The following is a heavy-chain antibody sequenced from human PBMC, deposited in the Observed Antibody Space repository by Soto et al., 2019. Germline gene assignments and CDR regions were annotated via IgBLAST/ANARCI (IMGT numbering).Heavy chain of an antibody. J-gene: IGHJ4*01. CDR1: GFTFSSYG. Sequence: GGSLRLSCAASGFTFSSYGMHWVRQAPGKGLEWVAVISYDGSNKYYADSVKGRFTISRDNSKNTLYLQMNSLRAEDTAVYYCAKGQGWLHLANWGQGTLDNVSS. CDR3: AKGQGWLHLAN. D-gene: IGHD5-12*01. CDR2: ISYDGSNK. V-gene: IGHV3-30*18.